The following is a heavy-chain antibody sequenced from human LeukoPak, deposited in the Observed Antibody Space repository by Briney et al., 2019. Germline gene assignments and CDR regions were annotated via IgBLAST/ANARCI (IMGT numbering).Heavy chain of an antibody. D-gene: IGHD5-18*01. V-gene: IGHV4-59*08. CDR3: ARQPGATAAFDI. Sequence: SETLSLTCTVSGGSINSYYWSWIRQPPGKGLEWIGYIYYTGGETNYNPSLKSRLTISVDTSKNQFSLMLTSVTAAGTAVYYCARQPGATAAFDIWAQGTMVTVSS. CDR2: IYYTGGET. J-gene: IGHJ3*02. CDR1: GGSINSYY.